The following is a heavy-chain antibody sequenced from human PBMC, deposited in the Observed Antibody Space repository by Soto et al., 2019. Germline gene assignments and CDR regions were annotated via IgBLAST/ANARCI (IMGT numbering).Heavy chain of an antibody. CDR3: AGRPGTAPDY. V-gene: IGHV4-39*01. CDR1: GGSISSSSYY. CDR2: IYYIGST. J-gene: IGHJ4*02. D-gene: IGHD1-1*01. Sequence: QLQLQESGPGLVKPSETLSLTCTVSGGSISSSSYYWGWIRQPPGKGLEWIGSIYYIGSTYYNPSLKSRVTIPEDTSKNQLSLNLSSVTAADTAVYYGAGRPGTAPDYWGQGTLVTVSS.